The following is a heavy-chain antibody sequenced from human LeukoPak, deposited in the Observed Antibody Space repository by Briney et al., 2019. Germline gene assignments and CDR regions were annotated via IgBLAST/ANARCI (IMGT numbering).Heavy chain of an antibody. CDR3: ARKSSSAFDY. Sequence: SETLSLTCTVSGGSISSGGYYWSWIRQHPGKGLEWIGYIYYSGSTYYNPSLKSRVTISVDTSKNQFSLKLSSVTAADTAVYYCARKSSSAFDYWGQGTLVTVSS. J-gene: IGHJ4*02. CDR1: GGSISSGGYY. D-gene: IGHD2-15*01. V-gene: IGHV4-31*03. CDR2: IYYSGST.